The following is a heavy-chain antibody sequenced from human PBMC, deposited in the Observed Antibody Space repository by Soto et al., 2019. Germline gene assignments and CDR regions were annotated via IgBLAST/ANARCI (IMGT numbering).Heavy chain of an antibody. CDR3: ARGYSGGPDY. J-gene: IGHJ4*02. CDR2: INSDGSTT. V-gene: IGHV3-74*01. D-gene: IGHD6-19*01. Sequence: GGSLRLSCAASGFTFRDHWMHWVRQAPGKGLVWVSRINSDGSTTTYADSVKGRFTISRDNAKSTLYLQLNSLRAEDTALYYCARGYSGGPDYWGQGTLVPVSS. CDR1: GFTFRDHW.